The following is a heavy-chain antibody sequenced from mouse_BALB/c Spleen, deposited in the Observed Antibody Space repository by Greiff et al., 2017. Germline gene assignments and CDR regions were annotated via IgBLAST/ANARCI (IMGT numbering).Heavy chain of an antibody. CDR3: ARGYYYAMDY. D-gene: IGHD2-2*01. CDR2: INPGSGGT. V-gene: IGHV1-54*01. J-gene: IGHJ4*01. CDR1: GYAFTNYL. Sequence: VKLQESGAELVRPGTSVKVSCKASGYAFTNYLIEWVKQRPGQGLEWIGVINPGSGGTNYNEKFKGKATLTADKSSSTAYMQLSSLTSDDSAVYFCARGYYYAMDYWGQGTSVTVSS.